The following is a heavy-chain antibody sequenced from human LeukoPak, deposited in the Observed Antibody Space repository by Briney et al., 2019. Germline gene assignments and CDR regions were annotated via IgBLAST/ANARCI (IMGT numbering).Heavy chain of an antibody. V-gene: IGHV3-48*03. CDR2: ISSSGTTI. CDR1: GFTFSSYE. CDR3: ARGPDFDY. Sequence: PGGSLRLSCTASGFTFSSYELTWVRQAPGKGLEWVSYISSSGTTIYYADSVKGRFTISRDNAKNSLYLQMNSLRAEDTAGYYCARGPDFDYWGPGTLVTVSS. J-gene: IGHJ4*02.